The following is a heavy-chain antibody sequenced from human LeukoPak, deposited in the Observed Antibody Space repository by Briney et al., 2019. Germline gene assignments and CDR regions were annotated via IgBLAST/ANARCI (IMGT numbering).Heavy chain of an antibody. CDR1: GGSFSGYY. CDR2: INHSGST. D-gene: IGHD3-3*01. Sequence: SETLSLTCAVYGGSFSGYYWSWIRQPPGKGLEWIGEINHSGSTNYNPSLKSRVTISVDTSKNQFSLKVSSVTAADTAVYYCARSRITIFGVVTQLDYWGQGTLVTVSS. V-gene: IGHV4-34*01. J-gene: IGHJ4*02. CDR3: ARSRITIFGVVTQLDY.